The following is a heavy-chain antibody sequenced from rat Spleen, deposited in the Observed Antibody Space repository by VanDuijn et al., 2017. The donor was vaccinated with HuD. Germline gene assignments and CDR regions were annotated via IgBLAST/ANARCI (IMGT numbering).Heavy chain of an antibody. V-gene: IGHV5-58*01. CDR2: INTDGGST. Sequence: EVQLVETGGGLVQPGTSLKLSCVASGFTFSNYWMYWIRQAPGKGLEWISSINTDGGSTYYLDSVKGRFTISRDNAKSTLYLQMDSLRSEDTATYYCARHPLRVYLPYSCWGQGVMVTVSS. J-gene: IGHJ2*01. CDR1: GFTFSNYW. CDR3: ARHPLRVYLPYSC. D-gene: IGHD1-9*01.